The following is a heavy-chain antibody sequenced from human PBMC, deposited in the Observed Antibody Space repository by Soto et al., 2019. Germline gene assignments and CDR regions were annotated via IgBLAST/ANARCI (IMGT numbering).Heavy chain of an antibody. J-gene: IGHJ2*01. CDR2: ISNSGRTI. CDR3: ARQYYDFWGGSSKSPHYYFEL. CDR1: GFTFSDYY. V-gene: IGHV3-11*01. D-gene: IGHD3-3*01. Sequence: QVQLVESGGGLVKPGGSLRLSCAASGFTFSDYYITWIRQAPGKGLEWVSYISNSGRTIYYADSVKGRFTISRDNAKNSLYLQMNSLRAEDTAVYYCARQYYDFWGGSSKSPHYYFELWGRGTLVTVSS.